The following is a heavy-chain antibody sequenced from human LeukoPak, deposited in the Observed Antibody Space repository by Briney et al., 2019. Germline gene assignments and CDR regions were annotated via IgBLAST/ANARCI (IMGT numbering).Heavy chain of an antibody. CDR3: VRLISGDYGPFHI. CDR1: GLTFINPA. V-gene: IGHV3-48*02. D-gene: IGHD4-17*01. Sequence: GGSLRLSCAASGLTFINPAMHWVRQAPGEGLEWVSYISSSSNARYYADSVKGRFTISRDNAKNSVYLQMNSLRDEDSAIYYCVRLISGDYGPFHIWGQGTMVTVS. CDR2: ISSSSNAR. J-gene: IGHJ3*02.